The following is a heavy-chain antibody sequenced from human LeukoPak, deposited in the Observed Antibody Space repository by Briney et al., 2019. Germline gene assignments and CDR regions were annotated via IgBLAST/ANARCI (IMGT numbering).Heavy chain of an antibody. CDR1: GFTVRDYW. CDR3: ARETREAGSGDHQTDAFDI. D-gene: IGHD2-15*01. J-gene: IGHJ3*02. CDR2: INSDVGRP. Sequence: GGSLRLSCAASGFTVRDYWMHWVRQAPGKCLVWVSRINSDVGRPSDADFVKGRFTISRDNAKNTLYLQMNSLRVEDTALYYCARETREAGSGDHQTDAFDIWGQGTMVSVSS. V-gene: IGHV3-74*01.